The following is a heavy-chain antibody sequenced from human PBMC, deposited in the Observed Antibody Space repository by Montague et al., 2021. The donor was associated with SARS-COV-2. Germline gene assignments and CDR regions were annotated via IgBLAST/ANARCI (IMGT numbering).Heavy chain of an antibody. D-gene: IGHD6-19*01. Sequence: NPSLKGRVTISVDTSKNQFSLKLSSVTAADTAVYYCARDIGSMYSSGWYYYYYGMDVWGKGTTVTVSS. CDR3: ARDIGSMYSSGWYYYYYGMDV. J-gene: IGHJ6*04. V-gene: IGHV4-59*01.